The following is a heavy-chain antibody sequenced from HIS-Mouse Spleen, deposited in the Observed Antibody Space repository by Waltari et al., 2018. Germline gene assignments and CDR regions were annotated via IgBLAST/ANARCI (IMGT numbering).Heavy chain of an antibody. D-gene: IGHD6-13*01. CDR1: GGSISSSSYY. V-gene: IGHV4-39*07. CDR3: AREIPYSSSWYDWYFDL. J-gene: IGHJ2*01. Sequence: QLQLQESGPGLVKPSETLSLTCTVSGGSISSSSYYWGWIRQPPGKGLEGIGSIYYIGSPCSQPSLKGRFTISVDTSKNLCSLTLSSVTAADTAVYYCAREIPYSSSWYDWYFDLWGRGTLVTVSS. CDR2: IYYIGSP.